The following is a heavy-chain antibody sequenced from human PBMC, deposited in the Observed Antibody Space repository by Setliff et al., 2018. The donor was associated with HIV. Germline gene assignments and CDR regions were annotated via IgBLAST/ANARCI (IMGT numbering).Heavy chain of an antibody. Sequence: PSETLSLTCTVSGGSISTSNWWGWIRQTPGKGLEWIGYIYSSGNPLYNPSLRSRVTISLDTSKSQFSLKLSSVTAADTAVYYCARGFDYAQRPPLYYFDYWGQGTLVTVSS. CDR3: ARGFDYAQRPPLYYFDY. D-gene: IGHD2-2*01. CDR1: GGSISTSNW. V-gene: IGHV4-28*01. J-gene: IGHJ4*02. CDR2: IYSSGNP.